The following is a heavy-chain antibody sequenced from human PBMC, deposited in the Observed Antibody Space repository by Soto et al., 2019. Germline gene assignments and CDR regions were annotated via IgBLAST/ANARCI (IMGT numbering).Heavy chain of an antibody. Sequence: GASVKVSCKASGGTFSSYAISWVRQAPGQGLEWMGGIIPIFGTANYAQKFQGRVTITADESTSTAYMELSSLGSEDTAVYYCAKAYDSSGYWDAFDIWGQGTMVTVSS. CDR3: AKAYDSSGYWDAFDI. CDR1: GGTFSSYA. D-gene: IGHD3-22*01. V-gene: IGHV1-69*13. CDR2: IIPIFGTA. J-gene: IGHJ3*02.